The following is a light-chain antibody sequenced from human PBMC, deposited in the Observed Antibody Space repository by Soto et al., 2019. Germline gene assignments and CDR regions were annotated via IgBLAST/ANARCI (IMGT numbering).Light chain of an antibody. Sequence: DIQMTQFPFNLFGSLGKQVPLTFRASQTISSWLAWYQQKPGKAPKLLIYKASTLKSGVPSRFSGSGSGTEFTLTISSLQPDDFATYYCQHYNSYSEAFGQGTKVDIK. CDR1: QTISSW. V-gene: IGKV1-5*03. CDR2: KAS. J-gene: IGKJ1*01. CDR3: QHYNSYSEA.